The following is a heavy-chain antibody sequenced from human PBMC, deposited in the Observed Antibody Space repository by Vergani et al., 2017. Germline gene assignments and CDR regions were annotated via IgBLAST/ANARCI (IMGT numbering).Heavy chain of an antibody. CDR2: ISYDGSNK. Sequence: QVQLVESGGGVVQPGRSLRLSCAASGFTFSSYGMHWVRQAPGKGLEGVAVISYDGSNKYYADSVKGRFTISRDNSKNTLYLQMNSLRAEDTAVYYCAKDYLGYCSSTSCYTNAFDIWGQGTMVTVSS. CDR3: AKDYLGYCSSTSCYTNAFDI. CDR1: GFTFSSYG. D-gene: IGHD2-2*02. V-gene: IGHV3-30*18. J-gene: IGHJ3*02.